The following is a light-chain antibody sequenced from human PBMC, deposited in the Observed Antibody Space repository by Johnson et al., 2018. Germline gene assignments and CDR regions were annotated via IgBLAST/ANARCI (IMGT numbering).Light chain of an antibody. Sequence: QSVLTQPPSVSAAPGQKVTISCSGSSSNIGNNYVSWYQQLPGTAPKLLIYENNKRPSGIPDRFSGSKSGTSATLGITGLQTGAEAYYYCGTWDSSLITGNVFGTGTKVTFL. V-gene: IGLV1-51*02. CDR2: ENN. J-gene: IGLJ1*01. CDR1: SSNIGNNY. CDR3: GTWDSSLITGNV.